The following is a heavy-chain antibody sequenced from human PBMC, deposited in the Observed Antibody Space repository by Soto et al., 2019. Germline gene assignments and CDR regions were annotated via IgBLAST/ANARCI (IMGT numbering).Heavy chain of an antibody. D-gene: IGHD5-18*01. V-gene: IGHV4-31*03. CDR1: GGSISSGGYY. J-gene: IGHJ4*02. Sequence: TSETLSLTCTVSGGSISSGGYYWSWIRQHPGKGLEWIGYIYYSGSTYYNPSLKSRVTISVDTSKNQLSLKLSSVTAADTAIYYCAADRGYSYGYFDYWGQGTLVTVSS. CDR3: AADRGYSYGYFDY. CDR2: IYYSGST.